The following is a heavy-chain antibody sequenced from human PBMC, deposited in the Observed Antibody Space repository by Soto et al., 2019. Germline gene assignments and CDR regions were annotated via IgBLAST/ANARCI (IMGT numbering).Heavy chain of an antibody. CDR2: ISGSGGST. CDR1: GFTFRGFA. CDR3: AKGGVITMVRGNDAFDI. V-gene: IGHV3-23*01. J-gene: IGHJ3*02. Sequence: EVQLLESGGGLVQPGGSLRLSCAASGFTFRGFAMSWVRQAPGKGLEWVSAISGSGGSTYYADSVKGRFTISRDNSKNTLYLQMNSLRAEDTAVYYCAKGGVITMVRGNDAFDIWGQGTMVTVSS. D-gene: IGHD3-10*01.